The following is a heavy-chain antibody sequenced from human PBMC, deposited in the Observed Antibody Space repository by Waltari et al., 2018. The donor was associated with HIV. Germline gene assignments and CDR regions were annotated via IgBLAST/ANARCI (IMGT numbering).Heavy chain of an antibody. J-gene: IGHJ3*02. D-gene: IGHD5-18*01. CDR2: IIPIFGSP. V-gene: IGHV1-69*01. CDR3: ASASRDTAMGAFDI. Sequence: VQSGAEVKKPGSSVKVSCKASGGTFSNSAINWVRQAPGQGLEWMGGIIPIFGSPNYAQKFQGRVTITADESTSTVYMKLSSLRSEDTVVYYCASASRDTAMGAFDIWGQGTMVTVSS. CDR1: GGTFSNSA.